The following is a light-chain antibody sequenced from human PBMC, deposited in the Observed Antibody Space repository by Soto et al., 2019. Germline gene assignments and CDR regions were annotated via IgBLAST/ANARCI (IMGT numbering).Light chain of an antibody. V-gene: IGKV3-15*01. J-gene: IGKJ1*01. CDR2: GAS. Sequence: VLRRSPATLSVSPGERATLSCRASQSISSSLAWYQQIPGQAHRLLIYGASTRATGIPARFSGSGSGTKFTLTISSLQSEDFSVYDCQQYYIWPPGTFAHGTKVDI. CDR3: QQYYIWPPGT. CDR1: QSISSS.